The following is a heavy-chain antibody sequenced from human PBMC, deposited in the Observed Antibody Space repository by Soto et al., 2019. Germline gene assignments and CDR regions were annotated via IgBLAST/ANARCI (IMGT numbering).Heavy chain of an antibody. Sequence: ASVKVSCKASGYTFTSYAMHWVRQAPGQRLEWTGWINAGNGNTKYSQKFQGRVTITRDTSASTAYMELSSLRSEDTAVYYCARVAVGRWSGSSYFDYWGQGTLVTVS. CDR3: ARVAVGRWSGSSYFDY. CDR2: INAGNGNT. CDR1: GYTFTSYA. D-gene: IGHD3-10*01. V-gene: IGHV1-3*01. J-gene: IGHJ4*02.